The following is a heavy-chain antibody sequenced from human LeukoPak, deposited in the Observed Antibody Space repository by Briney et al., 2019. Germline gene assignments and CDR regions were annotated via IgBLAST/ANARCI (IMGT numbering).Heavy chain of an antibody. CDR1: GFTFSDYY. D-gene: IGHD3-9*01. V-gene: IGHV3-11*01. J-gene: IGHJ3*02. Sequence: GGSLRLSCAASGFTFSDYYMNWIRQAPGRGLEWVSYISSGASTIYYADSVKGRFTISRDNAKNSLYLQMNSLRAEDTALYYCAKDYYDILTGYYNAFDIWGQGTMVTVSS. CDR3: AKDYYDILTGYYNAFDI. CDR2: ISSGASTI.